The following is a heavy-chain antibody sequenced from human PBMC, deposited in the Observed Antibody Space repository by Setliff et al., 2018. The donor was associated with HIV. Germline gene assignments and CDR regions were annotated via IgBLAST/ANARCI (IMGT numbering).Heavy chain of an antibody. CDR1: VGTFSSHA. D-gene: IGHD2-21*02. J-gene: IGHJ3*01. V-gene: IGHV1-18*01. CDR2: INDGNGNT. Sequence: ASVKVSCKASVGTFSSHAISWVRQAPGQRLEWMGWINDGNGNTESLQKFQGRVTMTTVTSTSTAYMELRSLRSDDTALYYCARDDGGDKEAEAFDVWGQGTMVTVSS. CDR3: ARDDGGDKEAEAFDV.